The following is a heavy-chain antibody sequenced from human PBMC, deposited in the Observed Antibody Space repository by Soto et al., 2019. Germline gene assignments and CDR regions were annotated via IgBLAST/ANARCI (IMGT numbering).Heavy chain of an antibody. CDR3: SGGTGWFIVD. V-gene: IGHV3-7*02. Sequence: EVQLVESGGGLVQPGGSLRLSCAASGFTFSSYWMNWVRQAPGKGLEWVANIKQDGTEKYYVDSVKDRFTISRDNAKTSLHLQWNRLRADDTAVYYCSGGTGWFIVDWGQGTLVTVSS. CDR1: GFTFSSYW. D-gene: IGHD6-19*01. J-gene: IGHJ4*02. CDR2: IKQDGTEK.